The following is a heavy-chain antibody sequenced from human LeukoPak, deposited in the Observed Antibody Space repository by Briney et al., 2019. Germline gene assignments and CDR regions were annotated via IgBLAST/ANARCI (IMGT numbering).Heavy chain of an antibody. CDR2: IRSKANSYAT. J-gene: IGHJ5*02. Sequence: GGPLRLSCAASGFTFSGSAMHWVRQASGKGLEWVGRIRSKANSYATAYAASVKGRFTISRDDSKNTAYLQMNGLKTEDTAVYYCTRHGGAVAGRRFDPWGQGTLVTVSS. V-gene: IGHV3-73*01. D-gene: IGHD6-19*01. CDR1: GFTFSGSA. CDR3: TRHGGAVAGRRFDP.